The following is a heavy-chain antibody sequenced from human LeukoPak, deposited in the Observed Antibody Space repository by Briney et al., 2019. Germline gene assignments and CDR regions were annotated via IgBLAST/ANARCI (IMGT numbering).Heavy chain of an antibody. J-gene: IGHJ5*02. Sequence: ASVKVSCKVSGYTLTELSMHWVRQAPGKGLEWMGGFDPEDGETIYAQKFQGRVTMTEDTSTDTAYMELSSLRSEDTAVYYCATGLYGSGSYGGVRYFDPWGQGTLVTVSS. CDR3: ATGLYGSGSYGGVRYFDP. CDR1: GYTLTELS. V-gene: IGHV1-24*01. D-gene: IGHD3-10*01. CDR2: FDPEDGET.